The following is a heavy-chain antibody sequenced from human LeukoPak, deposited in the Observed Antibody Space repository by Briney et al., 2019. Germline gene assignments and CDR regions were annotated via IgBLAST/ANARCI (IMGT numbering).Heavy chain of an antibody. D-gene: IGHD3-10*01. V-gene: IGHV4-59*01. CDR2: IYYSGST. J-gene: IGHJ6*02. CDR1: GGSISSYY. Sequence: SETLSLTCTVSGGSISSYYWSWIRQPPGKGLEWIGYIYYSGSTNYNPSLKSRVTISVDTSKNQFSLKLSSVTAADTAVYYCASSITMVRGYYYYYGMDVWGQGTTVTVSS. CDR3: ASSITMVRGYYYYYGMDV.